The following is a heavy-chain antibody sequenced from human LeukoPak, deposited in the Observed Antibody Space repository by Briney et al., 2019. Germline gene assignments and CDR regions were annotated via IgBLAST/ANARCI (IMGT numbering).Heavy chain of an antibody. V-gene: IGHV4-34*01. Sequence: SETLSLTCAVYGGSFSGYYWSWIRQPPGKGLEWIGEINHSGSTNYNPSLKSRVTISVDTSKNQFSLKLSSVTAADTAVYYCAREYSSSWWRRTDAFDIWGQGTMVTVSS. CDR2: INHSGST. D-gene: IGHD6-13*01. CDR3: AREYSSSWWRRTDAFDI. CDR1: GGSFSGYY. J-gene: IGHJ3*02.